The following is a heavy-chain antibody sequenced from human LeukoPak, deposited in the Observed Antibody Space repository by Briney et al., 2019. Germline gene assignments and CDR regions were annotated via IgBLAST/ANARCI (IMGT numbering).Heavy chain of an antibody. CDR2: VYSSGKT. D-gene: IGHD3-9*01. V-gene: IGHV4-61*02. J-gene: IGHJ4*02. CDR3: ARGPDYDILADYFDY. CDR1: SGSISSPNYY. Sequence: SQTLSLTCIVSSGSISSPNYYWSWIRQPAGKALEWIGRVYSSGKTDYNASLKSRVTISVDTSRNQFSLKLSSVTAADTAVYYCARGPDYDILADYFDYWGQGTLVTVSS.